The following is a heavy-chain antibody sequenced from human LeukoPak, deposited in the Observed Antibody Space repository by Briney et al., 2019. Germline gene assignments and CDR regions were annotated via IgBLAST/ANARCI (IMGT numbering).Heavy chain of an antibody. V-gene: IGHV3-23*01. Sequence: GGSLRLSCAASGFTFSSYGMNWVRQAPGKGLEWVSGVTPSGDPTYYADSVKGRFIISRDNSKNTMYLQMNSLRAEDTGVYYCAKDSGWIQFIDWGQGTPVTVSS. J-gene: IGHJ4*02. D-gene: IGHD5-24*01. CDR1: GFTFSSYG. CDR3: AKDSGWIQFID. CDR2: VTPSGDPT.